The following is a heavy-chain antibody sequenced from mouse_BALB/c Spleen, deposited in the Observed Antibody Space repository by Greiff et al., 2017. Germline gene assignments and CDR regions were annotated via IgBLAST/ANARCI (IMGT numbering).Heavy chain of an antibody. CDR1: EYEFPSHD. J-gene: IGHJ2*01. CDR3: ARDGYYPYFDY. CDR2: ISSGGST. V-gene: IGHV5-2*03. D-gene: IGHD2-3*01. Sequence: EVMLVESGGGLVQLGESLKLSCESNEYEFPSHDMSWVRQTPEKRLELVAAISSGGSTYYPDSVKGRFTISRDNARNILYLQMSSLRSEDTAMYYCARDGYYPYFDYWGQGTTLTVSS.